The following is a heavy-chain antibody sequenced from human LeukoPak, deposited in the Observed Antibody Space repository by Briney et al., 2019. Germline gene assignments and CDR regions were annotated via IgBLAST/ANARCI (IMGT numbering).Heavy chain of an antibody. Sequence: SETLCLTCTLSGGSLSGGGDYWSWVRHHPGGGLGWIGYIYSSGSTYYNPSRKSRVTISVDTSKNQFSLKLSSVTAADTAVYYCARDPSYVWGSYRYPDWGQGTLVTVSS. CDR1: GGSLSGGGDY. CDR2: IYSSGST. D-gene: IGHD3-16*02. V-gene: IGHV4-31*03. CDR3: ARDPSYVWGSYRYPD. J-gene: IGHJ4*02.